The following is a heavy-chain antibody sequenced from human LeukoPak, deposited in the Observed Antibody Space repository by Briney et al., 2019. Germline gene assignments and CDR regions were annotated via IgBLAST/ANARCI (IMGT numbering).Heavy chain of an antibody. V-gene: IGHV3-23*01. CDR2: ITGNGGTT. J-gene: IGHJ3*01. CDR1: GFTFSNYG. Sequence: KAGGSLRLSCAASGFTFSNYGMNWVRQAPGKGLEWVSGITGNGGTTYYADSVKGRFTISRDNSKNTLYLQMNSLRAEDTAVYYCARQAVARPFDLWGQGTMVAVSS. CDR3: ARQAVARPFDL.